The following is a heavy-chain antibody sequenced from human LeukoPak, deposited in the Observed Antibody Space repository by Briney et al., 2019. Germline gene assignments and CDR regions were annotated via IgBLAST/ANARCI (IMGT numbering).Heavy chain of an antibody. CDR3: AKERVALVVVPLGY. CDR2: ISGSGGST. D-gene: IGHD3-22*01. CDR1: GFTFEDHV. Sequence: GRSLRLSCAASGFTFEDHVMHWVRQAPGKGLEWVSAISGSGGSTYYADSVKGRFTISRDNSKNTLYLQMNSLRAEDTAVYYCAKERVALVVVPLGYWGQGTLVTVSS. J-gene: IGHJ4*02. V-gene: IGHV3-23*01.